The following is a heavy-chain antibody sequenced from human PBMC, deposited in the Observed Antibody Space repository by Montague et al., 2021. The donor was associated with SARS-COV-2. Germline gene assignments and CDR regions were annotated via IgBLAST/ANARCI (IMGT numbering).Heavy chain of an antibody. Sequence: SETLSLTCTVSGGSISTYYWSWIRQPAGKGLEWIGRFYTSGSTNYNPSLKSRVAISADTSKNQFSLKLSSVTAADTAVYYCASTYYYASGSLFDPWGQGTLVTVSS. CDR1: GGSISTYY. D-gene: IGHD3-10*01. V-gene: IGHV4-4*07. CDR3: ASTYYYASGSLFDP. CDR2: FYTSGST. J-gene: IGHJ5*02.